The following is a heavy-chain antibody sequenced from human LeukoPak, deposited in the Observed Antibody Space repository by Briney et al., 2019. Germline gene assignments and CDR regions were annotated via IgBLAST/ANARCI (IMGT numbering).Heavy chain of an antibody. Sequence: ASVKVSCKASGYTFTSYYMHWVRQATGQGLEWMGWMNPHSANTAYAQKFQGRVTMTRNTSISTAYMELSSLRSEDTAVYYCARVYDSSNYSPQWGQGTLVTVSS. CDR2: MNPHSANT. D-gene: IGHD3-22*01. V-gene: IGHV1-8*02. J-gene: IGHJ4*02. CDR3: ARVYDSSNYSPQ. CDR1: GYTFTSYY.